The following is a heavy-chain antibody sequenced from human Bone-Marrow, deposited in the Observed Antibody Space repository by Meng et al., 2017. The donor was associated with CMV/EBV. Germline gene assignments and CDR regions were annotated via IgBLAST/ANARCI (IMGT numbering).Heavy chain of an antibody. CDR2: IKQDGSEK. CDR1: GGSVSSGSYY. V-gene: IGHV3-7*01. J-gene: IGHJ4*02. D-gene: IGHD5-24*01. CDR3: ARETDGSPDY. Sequence: ETLSLTCTVSGGSVSSGSYYWSWVRQAPGKGLEWVANIKQDGSEKYYVDSVKGRFTISRDNAKNSLYLQMNSLRAEDTAVYYCARETDGSPDYWGQGTLVTVSS.